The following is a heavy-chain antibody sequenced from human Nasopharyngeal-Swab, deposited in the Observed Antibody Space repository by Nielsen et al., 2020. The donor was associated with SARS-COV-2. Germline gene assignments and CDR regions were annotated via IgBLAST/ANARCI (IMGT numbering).Heavy chain of an antibody. V-gene: IGHV4-31*02. CDR3: ARGFVGAYYDSNLDV. D-gene: IGHD3-22*01. Sequence: RQAPGKGLEWIGYIYYRGSTYYNPSLKSRVTISVDTSKNQFSLKLSSVTAADTAVYYCARGFVGAYYDSNLDVWGKGTTVTVSS. CDR2: IYYRGST. J-gene: IGHJ6*04.